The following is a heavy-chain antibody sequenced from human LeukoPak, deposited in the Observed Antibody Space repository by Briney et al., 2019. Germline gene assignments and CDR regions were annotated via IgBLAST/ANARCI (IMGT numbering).Heavy chain of an antibody. D-gene: IGHD1-26*01. CDR1: GFTFSSYA. J-gene: IGHJ4*02. V-gene: IGHV3-30*04. CDR2: ISYDGSNK. CDR3: ARGPAANSGNYYAGDY. Sequence: GGSLRLSCAASGFTFSSYAMHWVRQAPGKGLEWVAVISYDGSNKYYADSVKGRFTISRDSSKNTLYLQMNSLRAEDTAAYYCARGPAANSGNYYAGDYWGQGTLVTVSS.